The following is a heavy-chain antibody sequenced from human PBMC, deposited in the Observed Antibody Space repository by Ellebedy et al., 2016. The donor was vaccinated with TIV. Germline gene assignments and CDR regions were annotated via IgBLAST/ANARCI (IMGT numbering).Heavy chain of an antibody. CDR3: AKDSGGSGNYNYLDY. V-gene: IGHV3-30*18. CDR2: ISYDGSNK. CDR1: GFTFSSYG. Sequence: GESLKISCAASGFTFSSYGMHWVRQAPGKGLAWVAAISYDGSNKYYADSVKDRFTISRDNSKSTLYLQMNSLRVEDTAVYYCAKDSGGSGNYNYLDYWGQGTLVTVSS. J-gene: IGHJ4*02. D-gene: IGHD3-10*01.